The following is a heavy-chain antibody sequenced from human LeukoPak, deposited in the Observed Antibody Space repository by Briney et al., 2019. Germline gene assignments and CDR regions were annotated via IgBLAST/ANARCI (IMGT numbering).Heavy chain of an antibody. D-gene: IGHD4-17*01. V-gene: IGHV3-48*01. CDR2: ISSTSATM. Sequence: GGSLRLSCSASGFTFSDYSMNWVRQAPGKGLEWVSYISSTSATMYHADSVKGRFTISRDNAKNSLYLQMNSLRAEDAAVYYCARLYRDVTTFDYWGQGTLVTVSS. J-gene: IGHJ4*02. CDR3: ARLYRDVTTFDY. CDR1: GFTFSDYS.